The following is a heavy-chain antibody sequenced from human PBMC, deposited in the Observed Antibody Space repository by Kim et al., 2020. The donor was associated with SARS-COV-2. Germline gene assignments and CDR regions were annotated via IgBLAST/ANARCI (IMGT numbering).Heavy chain of an antibody. Sequence: SVKVSCKASGGTFSNYAISWVRQAPGQGLEWMGGIIPIFGTANYAQKFQGRVTITADESTSTAYMELSSLRSEDTAVYYCARTVTGIQHLYYYYYYGMDVWGQGTTVTVSS. CDR2: IIPIFGTA. CDR1: GGTFSNYA. J-gene: IGHJ6*02. V-gene: IGHV1-69*01. D-gene: IGHD5-18*01. CDR3: ARTVTGIQHLYYYYYYGMDV.